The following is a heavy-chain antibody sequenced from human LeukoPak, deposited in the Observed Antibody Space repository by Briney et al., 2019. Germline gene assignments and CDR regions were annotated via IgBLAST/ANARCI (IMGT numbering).Heavy chain of an antibody. Sequence: SVKVSYKASGGTFSSYAISWVRQAPGQGLEWMGGIIPIFGTANYAQKFQGRVTITADESTSTAYMELSSLRSEDTAVYYCTRVPYSYGPFDYWGQGTLVTVSS. CDR1: GGTFSSYA. J-gene: IGHJ4*02. V-gene: IGHV1-69*13. CDR3: TRVPYSYGPFDY. D-gene: IGHD5-18*01. CDR2: IIPIFGTA.